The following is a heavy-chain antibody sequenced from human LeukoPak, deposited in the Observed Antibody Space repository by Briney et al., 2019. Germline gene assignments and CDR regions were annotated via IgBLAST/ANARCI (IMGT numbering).Heavy chain of an antibody. D-gene: IGHD1-1*01. CDR2: IIPIFGTA. Sequence: SVKVSCKTSGGTFSSYAISWVRQAPGQGLEWMGGIIPIFGTANYAQKFQGRVTITTDESTTTAYMELSSLRSEDTAVYYCARGPELERFDYWGQGTLVTVSS. CDR3: ARGPELERFDY. V-gene: IGHV1-69*05. CDR1: GGTFSSYA. J-gene: IGHJ4*02.